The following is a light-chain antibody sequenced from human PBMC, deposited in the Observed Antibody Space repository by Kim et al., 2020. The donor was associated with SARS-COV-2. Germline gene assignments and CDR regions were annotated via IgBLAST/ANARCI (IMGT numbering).Light chain of an antibody. CDR1: QSVSSSY. CDR2: GAS. Sequence: PGERPALSCRASQSVSSSYLAWYQQKPGQAPRLLIYGASSRATGIPDRFSGSGSGTDFTLTISRLEPEDFAVYYCQQYGSSPFLTFGGGTKVDIK. J-gene: IGKJ4*01. CDR3: QQYGSSPFLT. V-gene: IGKV3-20*01.